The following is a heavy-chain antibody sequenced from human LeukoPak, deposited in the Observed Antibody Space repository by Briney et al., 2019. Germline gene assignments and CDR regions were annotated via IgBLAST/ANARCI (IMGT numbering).Heavy chain of an antibody. CDR2: TYYRSRWYN. D-gene: IGHD5-24*01. Sequence: SQTLSLTCAISGDSVSSNSAAWNWIRQSPSRGLEWLGRTYYRSRWYNEYALSVKSRITINPDTSKNQFSLKLSSVTAADTAVYYCARDLGDGYLANDYWGQGTLVTVSS. CDR3: ARDLGDGYLANDY. V-gene: IGHV6-1*01. CDR1: GDSVSSNSAA. J-gene: IGHJ4*02.